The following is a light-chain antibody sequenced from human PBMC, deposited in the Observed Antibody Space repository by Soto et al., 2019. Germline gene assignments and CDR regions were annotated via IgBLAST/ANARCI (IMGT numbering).Light chain of an antibody. CDR3: ESYESSLSGEVV. J-gene: IGLJ2*01. CDR2: GNS. Sequence: QSVLTQPPSVSGAPGQRVTISCTGSSSNIGAGYDVHWYQQLPGTAPKLLIYGNSNRPSGVPDRFSGSKSGTSASLAITGLKDEDEADYYCESYESSLSGEVVLGGGTKVTVL. V-gene: IGLV1-40*01. CDR1: SSNIGAGYD.